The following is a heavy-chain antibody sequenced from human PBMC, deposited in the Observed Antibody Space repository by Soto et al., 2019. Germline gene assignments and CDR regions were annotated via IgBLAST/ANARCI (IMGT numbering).Heavy chain of an antibody. V-gene: IGHV1-69*13. Sequence: ASVKVSCKASGGTFSSYAISWVRQAPGQGLEWMGGIIPIFGTANYAQKFQGRVTITADESTSTAYMELSSLRSEDTAVYYCARERDSSSWLFDYWGQGTLVTVSS. CDR2: IIPIFGTA. D-gene: IGHD6-13*01. J-gene: IGHJ4*02. CDR3: ARERDSSSWLFDY. CDR1: GGTFSSYA.